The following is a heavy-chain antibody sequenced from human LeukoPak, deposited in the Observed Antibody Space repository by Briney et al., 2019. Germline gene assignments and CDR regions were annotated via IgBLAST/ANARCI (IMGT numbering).Heavy chain of an antibody. V-gene: IGHV3-23*01. CDR1: GFTFSSYW. D-gene: IGHD2-2*01. CDR3: ANSGYCSSTSCYSYYYYGMDV. Sequence: GGSLRLSCAASGFTFSSYWMHWVRQAPGKGLEWVSAISGSGGSTYYADSVKGRFTISRDNSKNTLYLQMNSLRAEDTAVYYCANSGYCSSTSCYSYYYYGMDVWGQGTTVTVSS. CDR2: ISGSGGST. J-gene: IGHJ6*02.